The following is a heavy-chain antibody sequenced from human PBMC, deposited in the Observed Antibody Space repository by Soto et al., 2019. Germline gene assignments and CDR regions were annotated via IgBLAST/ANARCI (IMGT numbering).Heavy chain of an antibody. Sequence: GGSLRLSCAASGFTFSDYYMSWIRQAPGKGLEWVSYISGSGGATYYADSVKGRFTVSRDNSRNTVYLQVDSLRVEDTAVYHCAIGEWLSTPYFNFWGKGTLVTVSS. CDR2: ISGSGGAT. CDR1: GFTFSDYY. D-gene: IGHD3-3*01. J-gene: IGHJ4*02. V-gene: IGHV3-11*01. CDR3: AIGEWLSTPYFNF.